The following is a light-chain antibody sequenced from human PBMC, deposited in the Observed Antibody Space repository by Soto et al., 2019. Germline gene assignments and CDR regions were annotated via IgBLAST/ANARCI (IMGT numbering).Light chain of an antibody. CDR2: AAS. J-gene: IGKJ2*01. CDR3: QQSYSTPRYT. V-gene: IGKV1-39*01. CDR1: QSISSY. Sequence: DIQMTQSPSSLSASVGDRVTITCRASQSISSYLSWYQQKPGKAPKLLIYAASSLQTGVPSRFSGSGSGTDFTLTISSLHPVDFATYYCQQSYSTPRYTFGQGTKLEIK.